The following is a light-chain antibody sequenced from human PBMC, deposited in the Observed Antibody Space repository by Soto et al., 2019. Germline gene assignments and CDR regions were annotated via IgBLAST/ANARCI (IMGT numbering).Light chain of an antibody. CDR2: SNN. V-gene: IGLV1-44*01. J-gene: IGLJ2*01. Sequence: QSVLTQPPSASGTPGQRVTISCSGSSSNIGRNTVNWYQQLPRTAPKLLIYSNNQRPSGVPDRFSGSKSGTSASLAISGLQSEDEADYYCAAWDDSLNAVVFGGGTKLTVL. CDR1: SSNIGRNT. CDR3: AAWDDSLNAVV.